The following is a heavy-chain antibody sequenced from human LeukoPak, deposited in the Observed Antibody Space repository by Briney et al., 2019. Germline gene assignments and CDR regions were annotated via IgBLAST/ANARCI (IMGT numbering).Heavy chain of an antibody. V-gene: IGHV3-53*01. CDR1: GFTVSSNY. Sequence: GGSLGLSCAASGFTVSSNYMSWVRQAPGKGLEWVSVIYSGGSTYYADSVKGRFTISRDNSKNTLYLQMNSLRAEDTAVYYCARENIVGATTAYYYYGMDVWGQGTTVTVSS. CDR3: ARENIVGATTAYYYYGMDV. CDR2: IYSGGST. J-gene: IGHJ6*02. D-gene: IGHD1-26*01.